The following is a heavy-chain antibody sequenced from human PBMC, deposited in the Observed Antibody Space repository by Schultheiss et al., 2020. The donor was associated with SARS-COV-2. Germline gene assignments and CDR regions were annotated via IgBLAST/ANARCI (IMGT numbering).Heavy chain of an antibody. CDR2: IYYSGSS. CDR1: GGSISSYY. Sequence: SQTLSLTCTVSGGSISSYYWSWIRQPPGKGLEWIGYIYYSGSSSYNPSLRSRVSMSVDTSKNQFSLKLSSVTAADTAVYYCARSFYSNAYYYFLDVWGKGTTVTVSS. CDR3: ARSFYSNAYYYFLDV. J-gene: IGHJ6*03. V-gene: IGHV4-59*08. D-gene: IGHD4-11*01.